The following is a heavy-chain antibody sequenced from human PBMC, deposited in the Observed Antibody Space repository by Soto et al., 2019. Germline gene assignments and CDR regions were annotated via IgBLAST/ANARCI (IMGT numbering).Heavy chain of an antibody. D-gene: IGHD2-2*01. J-gene: IGHJ4*02. CDR2: INAYNGNT. CDR3: ARVGAYCVSTSCHDY. Sequence: ASVKVSCKASGYTFTSYYMHWVRQAPGQGLEWMGRINAYNGNTDYAQKLQGRVTITTDTSTSTAYMELRSLRSDDTAVYYCARVGAYCVSTSCHDYWGQGTLVTVSS. V-gene: IGHV1-18*04. CDR1: GYTFTSYY.